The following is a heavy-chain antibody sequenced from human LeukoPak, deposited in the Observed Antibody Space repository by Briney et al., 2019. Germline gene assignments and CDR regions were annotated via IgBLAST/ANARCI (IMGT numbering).Heavy chain of an antibody. J-gene: IGHJ6*02. D-gene: IGHD2-15*01. V-gene: IGHV4-34*01. CDR2: INHSGST. CDR3: ARAIRGGDYYYYGMDV. Sequence: PSETLSLTCAVYGGSFSGYYWSWIRQPPGKGLEWIGEINHSGSTNYNPSLKSRVTISVDTSKNQFSLKLSSVTAADMAVYYCARAIRGGDYYYYGMDVWGQGTTVTVSS. CDR1: GGSFSGYY.